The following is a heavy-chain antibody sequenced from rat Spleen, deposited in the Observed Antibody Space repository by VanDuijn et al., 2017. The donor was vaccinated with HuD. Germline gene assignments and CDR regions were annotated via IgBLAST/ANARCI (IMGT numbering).Heavy chain of an antibody. CDR3: ASHTTEGAPFDY. D-gene: IGHD1-11*01. V-gene: IGHV2-6*01. CDR2: ISSGGST. CDR1: GFSLTSYT. J-gene: IGHJ2*01. Sequence: QVQLKESGPGLVQPSQTLSLTCTVSGFSLTSYTVSWVRQPPGKGLEWIAAISSGGSTYYNSALKSRLSISRDTSKSQVFIKMKRQQTEDTAMYFCASHTTEGAPFDYWGQGVMVTVSS.